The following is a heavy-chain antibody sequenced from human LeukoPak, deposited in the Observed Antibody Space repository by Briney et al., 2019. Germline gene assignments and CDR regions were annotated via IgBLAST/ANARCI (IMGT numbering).Heavy chain of an antibody. Sequence: ASVKVSCKASGYTFTSYGISWVRQAPGQRLEWMGWSSVYNGHTNYAQKLQDRVTMTTDTATNTAYMELRSLRSDDTAVYHCARFCSGGGCYHNWFDPWGQGTLVTVSS. D-gene: IGHD2-15*01. CDR3: ARFCSGGGCYHNWFDP. CDR2: SSVYNGHT. J-gene: IGHJ5*02. V-gene: IGHV1-18*01. CDR1: GYTFTSYG.